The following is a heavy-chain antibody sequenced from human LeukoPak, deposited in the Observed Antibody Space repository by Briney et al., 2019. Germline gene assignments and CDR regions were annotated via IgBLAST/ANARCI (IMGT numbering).Heavy chain of an antibody. CDR1: GFPFSSYA. CDR2: ISDSGGST. D-gene: IGHD2-15*01. CDR3: VRGYSFGPYGMDV. J-gene: IGHJ6*02. V-gene: IGHV3-64D*09. Sequence: GGSLSLSCSASGFPFSSYALHWVRQAPGQGLEYVSAISDSGGSTYYADSVKGRFTISRDNSKNTLYLQMSSLRAEDTAVYFCVRGYSFGPYGMDVWGQGTPVTVSS.